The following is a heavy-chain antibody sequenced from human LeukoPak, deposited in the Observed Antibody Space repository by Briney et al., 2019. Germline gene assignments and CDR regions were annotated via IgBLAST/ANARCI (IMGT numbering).Heavy chain of an antibody. Sequence: GGSLRLSCAASGFTFSSYAMSWVRQAPGKGLEWVSAISGSGGSTYYADSVKGRFTISRDNSKNTLYLQMNSLRAEDTAVYYCAKDQLRIGYDDYPAPDYWGQGTLVTVSS. V-gene: IGHV3-23*01. CDR2: ISGSGGST. CDR1: GFTFSSYA. CDR3: AKDQLRIGYDDYPAPDY. D-gene: IGHD4-17*01. J-gene: IGHJ4*02.